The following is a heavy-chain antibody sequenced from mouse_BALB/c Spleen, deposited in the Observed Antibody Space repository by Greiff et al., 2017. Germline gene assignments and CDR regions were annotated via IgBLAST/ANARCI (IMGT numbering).Heavy chain of an antibody. CDR3: ARGGNYVGFAY. CDR2: ISSGSSTI. Sequence: VQLKESGGGLVQPGGSRKLSCAASGFTFSSFGMHWVRQAPEKGLEWVAYISSGSSTIYYADTVKGRFTISRDNPKNTLFLQMTSLRSEDTAMYYCARGGNYVGFAYWGQGTLVTVSA. V-gene: IGHV5-17*02. D-gene: IGHD2-1*01. J-gene: IGHJ3*01. CDR1: GFTFSSFG.